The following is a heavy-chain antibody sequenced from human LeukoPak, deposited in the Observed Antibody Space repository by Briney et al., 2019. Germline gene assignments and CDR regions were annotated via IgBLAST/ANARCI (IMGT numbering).Heavy chain of an antibody. CDR1: GFTFSSYW. CDR2: IKQDGSEK. J-gene: IGHJ4*02. Sequence: GGSLRLSCAASGFTFSSYWMSWVRQAPGKGLEWVANIKQDGSEKYYVDSVKGRFTISRDNAKNSLYLQMNSLRAEDTAVYYCARPPIPRSGWYFDYWGQGTLVTVSS. CDR3: ARPPIPRSGWYFDY. V-gene: IGHV3-7*01. D-gene: IGHD6-19*01.